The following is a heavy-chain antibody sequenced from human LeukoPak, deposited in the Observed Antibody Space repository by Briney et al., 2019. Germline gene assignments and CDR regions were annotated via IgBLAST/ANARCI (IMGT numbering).Heavy chain of an antibody. CDR2: INPSGGST. D-gene: IGHD6-6*01. CDR3: ARGGIIGYRSSSPLDY. CDR1: GYTFTSYY. V-gene: IGHV1-46*01. J-gene: IGHJ4*02. Sequence: GASVKVSCKASGYTFTSYYMHWVRQAPGQGLEWMGIINPSGGSTSYAQKFQGRVTMTRDTSTSTVYMELSSLRSEDTAVYYCARGGIIGYRSSSPLDYWGQGTLVTVSS.